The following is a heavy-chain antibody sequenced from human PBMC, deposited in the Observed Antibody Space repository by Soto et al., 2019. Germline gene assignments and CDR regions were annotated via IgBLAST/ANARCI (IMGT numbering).Heavy chain of an antibody. Sequence: SETLSLTCTVSGGFISSGGYYWNWIRQHPGKGLEWIGFIYYSGSTNYNPSLKSRVTISVETYKNQFSLKLSSVTAADTAVYYCARGVYYYDSSGYYPYFDYWGRGTLVTVSS. D-gene: IGHD3-22*01. V-gene: IGHV4-61*08. CDR3: ARGVYYYDSSGYYPYFDY. CDR1: GGFISSGGYY. CDR2: IYYSGST. J-gene: IGHJ4*02.